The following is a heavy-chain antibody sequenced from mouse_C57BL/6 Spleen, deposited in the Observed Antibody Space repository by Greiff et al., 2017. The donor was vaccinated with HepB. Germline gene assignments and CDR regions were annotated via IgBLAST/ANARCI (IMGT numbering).Heavy chain of an antibody. D-gene: IGHD1-1*01. CDR3: ARSGNYAWYFDV. CDR2: IYPGDGDT. Sequence: VQLQQSGPELVKPGASVKISCKASGYAFSSSWMNWVKQRPGKGLEWIGRIYPGDGDTNYNGKFKGKATLTADKSSSTAYMQLSSLTSEDSAVYFCARSGNYAWYFDVWGTGTTVTVSS. V-gene: IGHV1-82*01. J-gene: IGHJ1*03. CDR1: GYAFSSSW.